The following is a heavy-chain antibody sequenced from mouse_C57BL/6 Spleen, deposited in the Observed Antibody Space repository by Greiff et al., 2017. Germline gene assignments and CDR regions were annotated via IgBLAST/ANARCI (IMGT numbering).Heavy chain of an antibody. CDR2: INYDGSST. V-gene: IGHV5-16*01. D-gene: IGHD2-1*01. J-gene: IGHJ1*03. CDR3: ARVWVNYNWYFDV. CDR1: GFTFSDYY. Sequence: DVKLVESEGGLVQPGSSMKLSCTASGFTFSDYYMAWVRQVPEKGLEWVANINYDGSSTYYLDSLKSRFIISRDNAKNILYLQMSSLKSEDTATYYCARVWVNYNWYFDVWGTGTTVTVSS.